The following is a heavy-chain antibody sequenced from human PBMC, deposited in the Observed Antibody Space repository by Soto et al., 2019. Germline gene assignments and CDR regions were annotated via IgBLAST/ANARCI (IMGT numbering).Heavy chain of an antibody. CDR3: ARGAGGGWYWYFDL. CDR1: GFTFSDYY. D-gene: IGHD6-19*01. Sequence: GGSLRPSCAASGFTFSDYYMSWIRQAPGKGLEWVSYISSSSYTNYADSVKGRFTISRDNAKNSLYLQMNSLRAEDTAVYYCARGAGGGWYWYFDLWGRGTLVTVSS. CDR2: ISSSSYT. V-gene: IGHV3-11*06. J-gene: IGHJ2*01.